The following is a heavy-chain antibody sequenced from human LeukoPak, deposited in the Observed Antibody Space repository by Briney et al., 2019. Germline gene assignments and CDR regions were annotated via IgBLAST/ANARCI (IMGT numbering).Heavy chain of an antibody. V-gene: IGHV3-30*02. D-gene: IGHD2-15*01. J-gene: IGHJ6*04. CDR2: IRHDGSNK. Sequence: GGSLRLSCAASGITFSKYGMHWVRQAPGKGLEWVAFIRHDGSNKYYADSVKGRFIISRDNSKNTLYLQMNSLRAEDTAVYYCANDVGSSTTPDVWGKGTTVAVSS. CDR3: ANDVGSSTTPDV. CDR1: GITFSKYG.